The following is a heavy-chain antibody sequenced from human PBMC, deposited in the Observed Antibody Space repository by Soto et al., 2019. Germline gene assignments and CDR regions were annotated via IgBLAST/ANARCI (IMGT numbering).Heavy chain of an antibody. CDR2: INHSGST. Sequence: PSETLSLTCAVYGGSFSGYYWSWIRQPPGKGLEWIGEINHSGSTNYNPSLKSRVTISVDTSKNQFSLKLSSVTAADTAVYYCARDYYDSSGYYYNWFDPWGQGTLVTVS. J-gene: IGHJ5*02. CDR3: ARDYYDSSGYYYNWFDP. V-gene: IGHV4-34*01. D-gene: IGHD3-22*01. CDR1: GGSFSGYY.